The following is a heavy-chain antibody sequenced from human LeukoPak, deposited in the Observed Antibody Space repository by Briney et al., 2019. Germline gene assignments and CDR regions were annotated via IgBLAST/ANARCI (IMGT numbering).Heavy chain of an antibody. CDR2: ISGTSNYI. V-gene: IGHV3-21*01. CDR1: GFTFSTYN. J-gene: IGHJ4*02. Sequence: PGGSLRLSCAASGFTFSTYNMNWVRQAPGKGLEWVSSISGTSNYIYYADSVRGRFTISRDNAKNSLYLQMNSLRAEDTAIYYCARDDTGSSFRYWGQGTLVTVSS. CDR3: ARDDTGSSFRY. D-gene: IGHD2-2*01.